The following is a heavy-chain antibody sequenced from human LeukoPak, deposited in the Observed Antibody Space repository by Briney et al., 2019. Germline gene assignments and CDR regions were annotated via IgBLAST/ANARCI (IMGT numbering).Heavy chain of an antibody. CDR1: GFIFSNYW. CDR3: ARHVLDCSGGTCYFFDY. CDR2: INQDGSEK. Sequence: PGGSLRLSCAASGFIFSNYWMSWFRQAPGKGLEWVANINQDGSEKYYVDSVKGRSSISRDNAKNSLYLQMNSLRAEDTAVYYCARHVLDCSGGTCYFFDYWGQGTLVTVSS. J-gene: IGHJ4*02. V-gene: IGHV3-7*03. D-gene: IGHD2-15*01.